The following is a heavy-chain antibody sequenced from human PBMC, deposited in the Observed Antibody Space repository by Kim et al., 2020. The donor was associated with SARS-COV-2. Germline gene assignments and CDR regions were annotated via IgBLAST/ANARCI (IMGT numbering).Heavy chain of an antibody. CDR1: GFTFTSRA. Sequence: GGSLRLSCVASGFTFTSRAMSWVRQSPVKGLEWVASINNGGNPYYANSVKGRFTISRDITKDTRYLQMNSLRADDTALYYCAKDHPSNGWPAFDSWGQGT. J-gene: IGHJ4*02. D-gene: IGHD6-19*01. CDR2: INNGGNP. CDR3: AKDHPSNGWPAFDS. V-gene: IGHV3-23*01.